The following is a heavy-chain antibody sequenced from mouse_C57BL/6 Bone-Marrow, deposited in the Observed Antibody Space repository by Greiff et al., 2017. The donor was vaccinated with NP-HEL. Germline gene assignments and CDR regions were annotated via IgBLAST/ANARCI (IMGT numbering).Heavy chain of an antibody. V-gene: IGHV1-61*01. Sequence: VKLSCKASGYTFTSYWMDWVKQRPGQGLEWIGNIYPSDSETHYNQKFKDKATLTVDKSSSTAYMQLSSLTSEDSAVYYCASPYYDYESFHWYFDVWGAGTTVTVSS. CDR3: ASPYYDYESFHWYFDV. D-gene: IGHD2-4*01. CDR1: GYTFTSYW. J-gene: IGHJ1*01. CDR2: IYPSDSET.